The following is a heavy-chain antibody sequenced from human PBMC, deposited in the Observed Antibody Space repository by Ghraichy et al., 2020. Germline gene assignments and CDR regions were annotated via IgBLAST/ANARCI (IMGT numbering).Heavy chain of an antibody. D-gene: IGHD6-19*01. Sequence: GGSLRLSCEASQFTFISYWMHWVRQAPGKGLEWVAIIKQDVIEKLYANSVKGRFTISRDNAKKTLYLEMNGLGADDTAVYYCVGGSGWLIDSWGQGTLVTVSS. V-gene: IGHV3-7*04. CDR1: QFTFISYW. CDR2: IKQDVIEK. CDR3: VGGSGWLIDS. J-gene: IGHJ4*02.